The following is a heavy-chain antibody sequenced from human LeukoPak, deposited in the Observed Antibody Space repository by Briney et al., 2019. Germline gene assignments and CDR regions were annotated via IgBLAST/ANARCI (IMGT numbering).Heavy chain of an antibody. CDR1: GGSFSGYY. Sequence: PSETLSLTCAVYGGSFSGYYWSWIRQPPGKGLEWIGEINHSGSTNYNPSLKSRVTISVDTSKNQFSLKLSSVTAADTAVYYCARGHTDSSGYYVDYWAREPWSPSPQ. D-gene: IGHD3-22*01. CDR2: INHSGST. V-gene: IGHV4-34*01. CDR3: ARGHTDSSGYYVDY. J-gene: IGHJ4*02.